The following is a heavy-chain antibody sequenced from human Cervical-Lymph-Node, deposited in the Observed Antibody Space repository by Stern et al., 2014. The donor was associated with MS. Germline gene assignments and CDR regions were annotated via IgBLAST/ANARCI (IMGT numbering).Heavy chain of an antibody. Sequence: QVQLVQSGAEVKKPGSSVRVSCKASGGTFSSYAISWVRQAPGQGLEWVGDIIPMFGTANYAQKFQGRVTITADDSTTTAYMEVSSLRSEDTAVYYCASSVGELTPEAVWGQGTTVTVFS. V-gene: IGHV1-69*01. CDR2: IIPMFGTA. CDR1: GGTFSSYA. CDR3: ASSVGELTPEAV. J-gene: IGHJ6*02. D-gene: IGHD3-10*01.